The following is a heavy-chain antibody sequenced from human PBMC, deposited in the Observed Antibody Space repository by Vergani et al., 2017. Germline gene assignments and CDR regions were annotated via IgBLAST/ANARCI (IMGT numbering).Heavy chain of an antibody. CDR2: IIPNSGGT. CDR1: GGTFSSYA. Sequence: QVQLVQSGAEVKKPGSSVKVSCKASGGTFSSYAISWVRQAPGQGLEWMGGIIPNSGGTNYAQKFQGWVTMTRDTSISTAYMELSRLRSDDTAVYYCARGVGVTTFDGFDYWGQGTLVTVSS. J-gene: IGHJ4*02. CDR3: ARGVGVTTFDGFDY. V-gene: IGHV1-2*04. D-gene: IGHD4-11*01.